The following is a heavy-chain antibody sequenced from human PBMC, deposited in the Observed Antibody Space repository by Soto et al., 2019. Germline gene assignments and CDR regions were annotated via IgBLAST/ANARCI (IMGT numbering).Heavy chain of an antibody. Sequence: ASVKVSCKASGYTFTSYYMHWVRQAPGQGLEWMGIINPSGGSTSYAQKFQGRVTMTRDTSTSTVYMELSSLRSEDTAVYYFARGPRYCSGGSCYYFDYWGQGTLVTVSS. CDR2: INPSGGST. V-gene: IGHV1-46*03. CDR3: ARGPRYCSGGSCYYFDY. CDR1: GYTFTSYY. J-gene: IGHJ4*02. D-gene: IGHD2-15*01.